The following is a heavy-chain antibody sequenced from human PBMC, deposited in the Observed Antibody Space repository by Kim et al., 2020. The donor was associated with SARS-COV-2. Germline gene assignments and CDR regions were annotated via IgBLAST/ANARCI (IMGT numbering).Heavy chain of an antibody. Sequence: GGSLRLSCAASGFTFSSYAMHWVRQAPGKGLEWVAVISYDGSNKYYADSVKGRFTISRDNSKNTLYLQMNSLRAEDTAVYYCARDQTMVRGVIGYWGQGTLVTVSS. CDR3: ARDQTMVRGVIGY. CDR1: GFTFSSYA. V-gene: IGHV3-30*04. D-gene: IGHD3-10*01. J-gene: IGHJ4*02. CDR2: ISYDGSNK.